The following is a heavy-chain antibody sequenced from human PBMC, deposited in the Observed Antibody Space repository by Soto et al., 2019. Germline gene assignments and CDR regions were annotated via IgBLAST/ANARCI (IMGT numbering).Heavy chain of an antibody. J-gene: IGHJ4*02. D-gene: IGHD3-10*01. CDR3: AKSSSITLVRGVTEY. CDR1: VFAFSDYA. CDR2: ISGGAGDT. V-gene: IGHV3-23*01. Sequence: VGSLRLSCASSVFAFSDYAMNCVRHSPGKGLEWVSAISGGAGDTYYADSVKGRFTISRDNSKNTLYLQMKSLRAEDTAIYYCAKSSSITLVRGVTEYWGQGTLVNVSS.